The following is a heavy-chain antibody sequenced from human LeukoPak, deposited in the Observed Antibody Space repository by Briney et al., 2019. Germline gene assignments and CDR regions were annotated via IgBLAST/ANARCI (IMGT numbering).Heavy chain of an antibody. CDR3: ARAGGSSSPFDY. D-gene: IGHD6-6*01. CDR1: GYSVTSYY. CDR2: INPSGGST. V-gene: IGHV1-46*01. Sequence: ASVKVSCKASGYSVTSYYMHWVRQSPGQGLEWMGIINPSGGSTSYAQKFQGRVTMTRDMSTSTVYMELSSLRSEDTAVYYCARAGGSSSPFDYWGQGNLVTVSS. J-gene: IGHJ4*02.